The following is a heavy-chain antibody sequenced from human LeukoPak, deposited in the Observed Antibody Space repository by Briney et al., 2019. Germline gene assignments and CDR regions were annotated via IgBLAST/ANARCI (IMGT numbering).Heavy chain of an antibody. Sequence: SVKVSCKASGGTFSSYAITWVRQAPGQGLEWMGRIIPIFGTTKYAQKFQGRVTITTDESTSTTYMDLSSLRSEDTAVYYCAREDCSGGSCYYGGPFDYWGQGTLVTVSS. CDR1: GGTFSSYA. CDR2: IIPIFGTT. V-gene: IGHV1-69*05. J-gene: IGHJ4*02. CDR3: AREDCSGGSCYYGGPFDY. D-gene: IGHD2-15*01.